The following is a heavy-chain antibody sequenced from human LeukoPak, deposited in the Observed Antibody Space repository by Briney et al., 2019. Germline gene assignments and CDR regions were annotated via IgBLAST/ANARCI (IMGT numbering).Heavy chain of an antibody. CDR2: IGAAGDT. CDR3: ARGRHWGWGRAFDI. V-gene: IGHV3-13*01. Sequence: QTGGSLRLSCAASGFTFSSYDMHWVRQATGKGLEWVSAIGAAGDTSYPGSVKGRFTISRENAKNSLYLQMNSLRAGDTAVYYCARGRHWGWGRAFDIWGQGTMVTVSS. J-gene: IGHJ3*02. D-gene: IGHD7-27*01. CDR1: GFTFSSYD.